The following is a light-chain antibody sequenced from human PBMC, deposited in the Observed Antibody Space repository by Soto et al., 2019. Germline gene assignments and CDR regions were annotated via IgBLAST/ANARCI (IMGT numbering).Light chain of an antibody. CDR1: SSNIGNNY. CDR2: DNY. J-gene: IGLJ2*01. V-gene: IGLV1-51*01. CDR3: GTWDSSLSAVV. Sequence: QSVLTQPPSVSAAPGQMVTISCSGSSSNIGNNYVSWYQQVTGTAPKLLIYDNYERPSGIPDRFSGSKSGTSATLGITGLQTGDEADYYCGTWDSSLSAVVFGGGTKLTVL.